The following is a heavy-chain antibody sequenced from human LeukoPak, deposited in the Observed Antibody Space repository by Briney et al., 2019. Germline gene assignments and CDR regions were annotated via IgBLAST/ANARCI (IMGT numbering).Heavy chain of an antibody. CDR2: ISSSSSTI. D-gene: IGHD3-3*01. V-gene: IGHV3-48*01. CDR1: GFTFSSYS. J-gene: IGHJ4*02. CDR3: AREGITIFEVVKPVGY. Sequence: GGSLRLSCAASGFTFSSYSMNWVRQAPGKGLEGVSYISSSSSTIYYADSVKGRFTISRDNAKNSLYLQMNSLRAEDTAVYYCAREGITIFEVVKPVGYWGQGTLVTVSS.